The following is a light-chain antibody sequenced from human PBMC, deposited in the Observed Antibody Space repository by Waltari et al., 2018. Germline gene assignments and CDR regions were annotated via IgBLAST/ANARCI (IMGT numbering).Light chain of an antibody. CDR3: QQYISWPRT. CDR1: QSAYSD. J-gene: IGKJ2*01. V-gene: IGKV3-15*01. CDR2: GAS. Sequence: ETVMTQSPATLSVSPGERATLSCGASQSAYSDLAWYQQKPGQAPRPLIFGASTRATGIPARFSGSGSGTEFTLTISSLQSEDSAVYYCQQYISWPRTFGQGTKLEI.